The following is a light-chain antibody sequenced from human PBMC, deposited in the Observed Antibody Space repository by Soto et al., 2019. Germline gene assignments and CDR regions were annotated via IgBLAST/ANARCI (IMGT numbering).Light chain of an antibody. Sequence: EIVLTQSPVTLSLSPGERATLSCRASQSVDRYVAWYQQKVGQAPRLLIYDAYTRATGVGARFAGSGSATDFSLTITSLEPEDFEVYYCQQRGKWPSTFGPGTMVDIK. CDR3: QQRGKWPST. V-gene: IGKV3-11*01. J-gene: IGKJ2*02. CDR1: QSVDRY. CDR2: DAY.